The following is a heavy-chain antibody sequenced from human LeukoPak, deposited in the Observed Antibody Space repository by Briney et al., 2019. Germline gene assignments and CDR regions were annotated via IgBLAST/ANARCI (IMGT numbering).Heavy chain of an antibody. CDR3: ARDTPPSSR. J-gene: IGHJ4*02. Sequence: LSLTCAVSGGSIGSGGYSWSWVRQAPGKGLEWVSSISSSSSYIYYADSVKGRFTISRDNAKNSLYLQMNGLRAEDTAVYYCARDTPPSSRWGQGTLVTVSS. CDR1: GGSIGSGGYS. V-gene: IGHV3-21*01. CDR2: ISSSSSYI.